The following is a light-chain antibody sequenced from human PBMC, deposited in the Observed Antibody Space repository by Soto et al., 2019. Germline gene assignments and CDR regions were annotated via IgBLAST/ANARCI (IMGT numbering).Light chain of an antibody. Sequence: EIVLTQSPDTLSVSPGERATLSCRASQSVSGYLGWYQQKPGQAPRLLIYDASNRAYGVPARFRGSGSGTNFTLTIASLEPDDFAVYYCQQRSNWPYLTFGGGTRVEL. CDR2: DAS. V-gene: IGKV3-11*01. J-gene: IGKJ4*01. CDR1: QSVSGY. CDR3: QQRSNWPYLT.